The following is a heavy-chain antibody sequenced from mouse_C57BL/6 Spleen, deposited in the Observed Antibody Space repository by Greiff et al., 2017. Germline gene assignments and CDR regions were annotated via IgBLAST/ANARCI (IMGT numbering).Heavy chain of an antibody. CDR2: IWSDGST. J-gene: IGHJ4*01. CDR3: ARQRSNYHYYAMDY. CDR1: GFSLTSYG. Sequence: QVQLKQSGPGLVAPSQSLSITCTVPGFSLTSYGVHWVRQPPGKGLEWLVVIWSDGSTTYNSALKSRLSISKDNSKSQVFLKMNSLQTDDTAMYYCARQRSNYHYYAMDYWGQGTSVTVSS. D-gene: IGHD2-5*01. V-gene: IGHV2-6-1*01.